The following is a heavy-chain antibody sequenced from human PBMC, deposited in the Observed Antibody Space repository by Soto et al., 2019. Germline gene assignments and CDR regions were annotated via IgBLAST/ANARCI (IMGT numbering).Heavy chain of an antibody. Sequence: QVQPVQSGAEVKKPGSSVKVSCKASGGTFSSYTISWVRQAPGQGLEWMGRIIPILGIANYAQKFQGRVTITADKSTSTAYMELSSLRSEDTAVYYCASLKAAMSYYYMDVWGKGTTVTVSS. J-gene: IGHJ6*03. D-gene: IGHD2-2*01. CDR1: GGTFSSYT. CDR3: ASLKAAMSYYYMDV. CDR2: IIPILGIA. V-gene: IGHV1-69*02.